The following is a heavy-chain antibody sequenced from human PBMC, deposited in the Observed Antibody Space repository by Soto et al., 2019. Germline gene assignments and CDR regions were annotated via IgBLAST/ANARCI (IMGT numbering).Heavy chain of an antibody. CDR3: AKDRGRVPAAPDY. CDR1: GFTFSSYG. D-gene: IGHD2-2*01. CDR2: ISGSGGST. V-gene: IGHV3-23*01. Sequence: GGSLRLSCAASGFTFSSYGMHWVRQAPGKGLEWVSVISGSGGSTYYADSVKGRFTISRDNSKNTLYLQMNSLRAEDTAVYYCAKDRGRVPAAPDYWGQGTLVTVSS. J-gene: IGHJ4*02.